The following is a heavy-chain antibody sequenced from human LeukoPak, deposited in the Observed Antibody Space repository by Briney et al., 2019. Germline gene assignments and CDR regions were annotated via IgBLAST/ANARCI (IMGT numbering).Heavy chain of an antibody. V-gene: IGHV3-7*03. D-gene: IGHD1-1*01. CDR2: INPDGSAQ. CDR1: AFTFSDSW. J-gene: IGHJ4*02. Sequence: SGGSLRLSCAASAFTFSDSWMSWVRQAPGKGLEWVANINPDGSAQHYVDSVRGRFTISRDNARSLVYLQVNSLRADDTAVYYCAKDFGTTGTPHFWGQGTLVTASS. CDR3: AKDFGTTGTPHF.